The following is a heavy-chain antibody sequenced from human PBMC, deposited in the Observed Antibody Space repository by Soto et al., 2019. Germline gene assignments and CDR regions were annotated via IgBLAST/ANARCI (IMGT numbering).Heavy chain of an antibody. CDR2: ISSSSSSYI. CDR1: GFTFSSYS. D-gene: IGHD3-22*01. J-gene: IGHJ4*02. CDR3: ARGPSSSGYYPH. V-gene: IGHV3-21*01. Sequence: PGGSLRLSCAASGFTFSSYSMNWVRRAPGKGLEWVSSISSSSSSYIYYADSVKGRFTISRDNAKNSLYLQMNSLRAEDTAVYYCARGPSSSGYYPHWGQGTLVTVSS.